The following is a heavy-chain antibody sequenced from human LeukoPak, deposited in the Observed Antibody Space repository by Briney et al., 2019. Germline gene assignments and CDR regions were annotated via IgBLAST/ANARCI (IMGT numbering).Heavy chain of an antibody. V-gene: IGHV6-1*01. D-gene: IGHD3-16*01. CDR2: TYYRSKWYN. Sequence: SQTLSLTCAISGDSVSSNSATWNWIRQSPSRGLEWLGRTYYRSKWYNEYAVSVKGRVTIHPDTSKNQFSLQLDSVTPEDTAVYYCTGDPPYAFGAFDIWGQGTLVTVSS. CDR3: TGDPPYAFGAFDI. CDR1: GDSVSSNSAT. J-gene: IGHJ3*02.